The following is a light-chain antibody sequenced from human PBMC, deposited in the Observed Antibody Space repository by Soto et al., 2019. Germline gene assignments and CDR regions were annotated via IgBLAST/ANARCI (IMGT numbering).Light chain of an antibody. CDR2: DAS. V-gene: IGKV3-20*01. J-gene: IGKJ5*01. Sequence: EIVMTHSPGTLSLSPWERATLSCRASQSISTNHLAWYQQKPGQAPRLLIYDASRRATGIPDRFSGSGSGTDFTLTISRLEPEDFAVYYCQHCGSSPITFGQGTRLEIK. CDR1: QSISTNH. CDR3: QHCGSSPIT.